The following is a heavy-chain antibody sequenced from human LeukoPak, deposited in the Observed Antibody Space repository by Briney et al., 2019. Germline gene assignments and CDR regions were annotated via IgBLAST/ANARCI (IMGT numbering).Heavy chain of an antibody. J-gene: IGHJ6*02. D-gene: IGHD6-13*01. CDR2: TYYRSKWYN. Sequence: SQTLSLTCAISGDSVSSNSAAWNWIRQSPSRGLEWLGRTYYRSKWYNDYAVSVKSRITINPDTSKNQFSLKLSSVTAADTAVYYCARDTFYSSSWYNWDYYYYYGMDVWGQGTTVTVSS. V-gene: IGHV6-1*01. CDR3: ARDTFYSSSWYNWDYYYYYGMDV. CDR1: GDSVSSNSAA.